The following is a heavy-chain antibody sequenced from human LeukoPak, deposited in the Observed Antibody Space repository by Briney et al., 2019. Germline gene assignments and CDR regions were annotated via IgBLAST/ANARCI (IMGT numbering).Heavy chain of an antibody. J-gene: IGHJ4*02. D-gene: IGHD6-13*01. Sequence: GGSLRLSCAASGFTFSSYWMSWVRQAPGKGLGWVANIKQDGSDTQYVDSVKGRFTISRDNAKNTLYLQMNSLRAEDTAVYYCARFSRPSSGYWGQGSLVTVSP. V-gene: IGHV3-7*01. CDR2: IKQDGSDT. CDR1: GFTFSSYW. CDR3: ARFSRPSSGY.